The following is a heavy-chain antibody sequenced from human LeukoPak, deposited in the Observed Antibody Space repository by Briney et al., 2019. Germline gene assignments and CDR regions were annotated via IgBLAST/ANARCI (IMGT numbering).Heavy chain of an antibody. CDR3: ARTTYSSSWYGGGGNDY. CDR1: GGSISSSSYY. V-gene: IGHV4-39*01. J-gene: IGHJ4*02. Sequence: PSETLSLTCTVSGGSISSSSYYWGWIRQPPGKGLEWIRSIYYSGSTYYNPSLKSRVTISADTSKNQFSLKLSSVTAADTAVYYCARTTYSSSWYGGGGNDYWGQGTLVTVSS. D-gene: IGHD6-13*01. CDR2: IYYSGST.